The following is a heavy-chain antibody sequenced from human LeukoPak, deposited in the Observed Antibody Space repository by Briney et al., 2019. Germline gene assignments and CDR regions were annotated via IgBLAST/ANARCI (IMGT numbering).Heavy chain of an antibody. V-gene: IGHV4-4*09. D-gene: IGHD3-22*01. CDR1: GGSISSYY. CDR3: ARGESKATMISSV. Sequence: SETLSLTCTVSGGSISSYYWSWIRQPPGKGLEWIGYIYTSGSTNYNPSLKSRVTTSVDTSKNQFSLNLSSVTAADTAVYYCARGESKATMISSVWGQGTLVTVSS. J-gene: IGHJ4*02. CDR2: IYTSGST.